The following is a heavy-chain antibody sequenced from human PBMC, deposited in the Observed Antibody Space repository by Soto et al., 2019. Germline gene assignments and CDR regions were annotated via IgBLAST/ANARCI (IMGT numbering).Heavy chain of an antibody. Sequence: QVQLVESGGGVVQPGRSLRLSCAASGFSFSSYAMHWVRQAPGKGLEWVALISYDGSNKYYGDSVKGRFTISRDNSKNTLYLQMNSLRTEDTAVYYCARGRGADTGYAPYGAYWGQGTLVTVSS. J-gene: IGHJ4*02. CDR2: ISYDGSNK. D-gene: IGHD5-12*01. CDR1: GFSFSSYA. CDR3: ARGRGADTGYAPYGAY. V-gene: IGHV3-30-3*01.